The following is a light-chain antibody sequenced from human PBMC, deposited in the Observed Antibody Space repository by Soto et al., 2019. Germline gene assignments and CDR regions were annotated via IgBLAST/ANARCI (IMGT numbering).Light chain of an antibody. CDR1: SGSVSTSYY. Sequence: QTVVTQEPSFSVSPGGTVTLTCGLSSGSVSTSYYPSWYQHTPGQPPRTLIYSTNTRSSGVPDRFSVSILGNKAALTITGAQADDESEYYCVLYMGSGIWVFGGGTKLTVL. V-gene: IGLV8-61*01. CDR3: VLYMGSGIWV. CDR2: STN. J-gene: IGLJ3*02.